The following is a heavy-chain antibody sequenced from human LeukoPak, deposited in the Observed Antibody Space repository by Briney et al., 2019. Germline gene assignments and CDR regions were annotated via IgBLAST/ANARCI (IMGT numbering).Heavy chain of an antibody. Sequence: GGSLRLSCAASGFTFSSHGMSWVRQAPGKGLEWVSFISSSSTYIYYADSLKGRFTISRDNAKNSLYLQMNSLRAEDTAVYYCARDGVAELMSALDYWGQGILVTVSS. V-gene: IGHV3-21*06. J-gene: IGHJ4*02. CDR1: GFTFSSHG. CDR2: ISSSSTYI. D-gene: IGHD1-26*01. CDR3: ARDGVAELMSALDY.